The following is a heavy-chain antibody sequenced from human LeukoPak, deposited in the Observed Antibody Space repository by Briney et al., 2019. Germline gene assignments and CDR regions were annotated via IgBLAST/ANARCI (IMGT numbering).Heavy chain of an antibody. CDR1: GFTFSGYW. V-gene: IGHV3-7*01. D-gene: IGHD1-26*01. J-gene: IGHJ6*03. CDR3: ARGATSYYYYYMDV. Sequence: GGSLRLSCAASGFTFSGYWMSWLRQAPGKGLEGVANIKQDGSEKYYVDSVKGRFTISRDNAKNSLYLRMNSLRAEDTAVYYCARGATSYYYYYMDVWGKGTTVTVSS. CDR2: IKQDGSEK.